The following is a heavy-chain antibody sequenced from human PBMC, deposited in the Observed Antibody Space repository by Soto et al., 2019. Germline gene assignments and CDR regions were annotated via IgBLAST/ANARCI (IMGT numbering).Heavy chain of an antibody. CDR2: IHYSETT. CDR3: ARGYSSFWSHDHWFDP. D-gene: IGHD3-22*01. J-gene: IGHJ5*02. Sequence: PSETLSLTCTVSGDSISESDYYWGWIRQSPGGGLEWLGSIHYSETTYYSSSLKGRATISIDTSQNLISLSLKSATAADTAVYYCARGYSSFWSHDHWFDPWGQGILVTVSS. V-gene: IGHV4-39*01. CDR1: GDSISESDYY.